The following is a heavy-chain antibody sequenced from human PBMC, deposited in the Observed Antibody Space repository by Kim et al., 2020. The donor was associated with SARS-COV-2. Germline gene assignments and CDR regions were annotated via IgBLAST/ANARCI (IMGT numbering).Heavy chain of an antibody. J-gene: IGHJ1*01. D-gene: IGHD6-19*01. CDR3: AKVTSGSSGWFEYFQH. CDR2: IRDSGGST. CDR1: GFTFNNYA. V-gene: IGHV3-23*01. Sequence: GGSLRLSCAASGFTFNNYAMSWVRQAPGKGLEWVSGIRDSGGSTKYADSVKGRFSISRDNSKNTLYLQMDSPRAEDTAVYYCAKVTSGSSGWFEYFQHWGQGTLVTVSS.